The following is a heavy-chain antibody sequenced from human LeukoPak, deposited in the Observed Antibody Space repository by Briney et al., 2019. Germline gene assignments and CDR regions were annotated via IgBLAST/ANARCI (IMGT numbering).Heavy chain of an antibody. D-gene: IGHD3-10*01. CDR1: GYTFTSYD. Sequence: ASVKVSCKASGYTFTSYDINWVRQATGQGLEWMGWMNPNSGNTGYTQKFQGRVTMTRNTSISTAYMELSSLRSEDTAVYYCARHDPRPYRRGAHFDYWGQGTLVTVSS. CDR2: MNPNSGNT. CDR3: ARHDPRPYRRGAHFDY. V-gene: IGHV1-8*01. J-gene: IGHJ4*02.